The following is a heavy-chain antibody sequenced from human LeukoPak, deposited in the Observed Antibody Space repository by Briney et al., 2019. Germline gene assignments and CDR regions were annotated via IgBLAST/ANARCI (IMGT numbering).Heavy chain of an antibody. CDR2: IYYSGST. J-gene: IGHJ4*02. CDR3: ASTYCSSTSCYTGIFDY. CDR1: GGSISSGDYY. V-gene: IGHV4-30-4*08. Sequence: SQTLSLTCTVSGGSISSGDYYWSWIRQPPGKGLGGIGYIYYSGSTYYNPSLKSRVTISVDTSKNQFSLKLSSVTAADTAVYYCASTYCSSTSCYTGIFDYWGQGTLVTVSS. D-gene: IGHD2-2*02.